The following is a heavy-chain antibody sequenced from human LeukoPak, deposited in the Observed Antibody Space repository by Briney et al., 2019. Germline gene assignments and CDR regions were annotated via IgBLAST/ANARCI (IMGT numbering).Heavy chain of an antibody. Sequence: PSETLSLTCTVSGGSISSSSYYWGWIRQPPGKGLEWIGSIYYSGSTYYNPSLKSRVTISVDTSKNQFSLKLSSVTAADTAVYYCARVPYSSGWYGPEYYFDYWGQGTLVTVSS. D-gene: IGHD6-19*01. CDR1: GGSISSSSYY. V-gene: IGHV4-39*01. CDR3: ARVPYSSGWYGPEYYFDY. CDR2: IYYSGST. J-gene: IGHJ4*02.